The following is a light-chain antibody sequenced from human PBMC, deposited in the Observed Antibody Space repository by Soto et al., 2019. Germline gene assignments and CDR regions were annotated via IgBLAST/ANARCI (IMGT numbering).Light chain of an antibody. V-gene: IGKV3-15*01. J-gene: IGKJ1*01. Sequence: EIVMTQSPASLSVPTGQKPTLSCXASQSVSTNFAWYLQKPGQAPRLLIYGASTRATAVPARFTASGSGTEFTLSISSLQSDDFGVYYCQQYDTWPRTFGQGTKVDIK. CDR3: QQYDTWPRT. CDR1: QSVSTN. CDR2: GAS.